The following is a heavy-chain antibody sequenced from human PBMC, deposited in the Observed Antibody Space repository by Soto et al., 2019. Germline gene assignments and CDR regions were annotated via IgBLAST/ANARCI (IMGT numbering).Heavy chain of an antibody. CDR2: INHSGST. D-gene: IGHD3-10*01. CDR3: ARAPRLPITMVRGVTPPKYYYGMDV. Sequence: SETLSLTCAVYGGSFSGYYWSWIRQPPGKGLEWIGEINHSGSTNYNPSLKSRVTISVDTSKNQFSLKLSSVTAADTAVYYCARAPRLPITMVRGVTPPKYYYGMDVWGQGTTVTVS. V-gene: IGHV4-34*01. J-gene: IGHJ6*02. CDR1: GGSFSGYY.